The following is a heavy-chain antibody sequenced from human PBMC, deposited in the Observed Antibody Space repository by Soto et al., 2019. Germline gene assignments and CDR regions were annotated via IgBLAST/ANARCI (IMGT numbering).Heavy chain of an antibody. V-gene: IGHV1-2*04. CDR1: GYTFTGFH. CDR3: ARGSVGPTTDFDY. Sequence: QVQLVQSGAEVKPPGASVKVSCKASGYTFTGFHIHWVRQAPGQGLEWMGWINPNGGGRNYAQKFQGWVTMTRDTSISTAYMELSRLKSDDTAVYYCARGSVGPTTDFDYWGQGTLVTVSS. J-gene: IGHJ4*02. CDR2: INPNGGGR. D-gene: IGHD1-26*01.